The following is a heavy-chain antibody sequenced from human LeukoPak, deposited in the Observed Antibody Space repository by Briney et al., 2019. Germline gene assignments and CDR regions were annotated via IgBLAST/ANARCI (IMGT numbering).Heavy chain of an antibody. J-gene: IGHJ6*03. CDR3: VRAFGGYDSQRFYYNMDV. CDR2: VNSDGTRT. V-gene: IGHV3-74*01. CDR1: EISFSSSW. D-gene: IGHD5-12*01. Sequence: SGGSLTLSCAASEISFSSSWMHWVRQGPGKGLVWVSRVNSDGTRTNYADSVKGRFAISRDSAKNSLYLEMSSLRVEDTAVYYCVRAFGGYDSQRFYYNMDVWGKGTTVTVSS.